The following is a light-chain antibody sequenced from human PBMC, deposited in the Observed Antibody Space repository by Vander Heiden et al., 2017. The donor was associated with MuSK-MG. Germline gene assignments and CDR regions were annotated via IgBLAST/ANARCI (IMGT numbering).Light chain of an antibody. CDR1: SSNIGGGYD. J-gene: IGLJ3*02. V-gene: IGLV1-40*01. Sequence: QSVLTQPPSVSGAPAQSVTLSFTGSSSNIGGGYDVHWYQQLPGTAPKLLIYGNTNRPSGVPDRFSGSKSGTSASLAITGLQAEDEADYYCQSYDSSLSAWVFGGGTKLTVL. CDR3: QSYDSSLSAWV. CDR2: GNT.